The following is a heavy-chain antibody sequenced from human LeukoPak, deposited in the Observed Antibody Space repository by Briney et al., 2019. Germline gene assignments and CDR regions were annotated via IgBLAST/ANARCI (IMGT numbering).Heavy chain of an antibody. J-gene: IGHJ4*02. CDR3: ARGAVSIAVAPGRFDY. V-gene: IGHV3-21*01. Sequence: GGSLRLSCAASGFTFSSYSMNWVRQAPGKGLEWVSSISSSSSYIYYADSVKGRFTISRDNAKNSLYLQMNSLRAEDTAVYYCARGAVSIAVAPGRFDYWGQGALVTVSS. CDR2: ISSSSSYI. D-gene: IGHD6-19*01. CDR1: GFTFSSYS.